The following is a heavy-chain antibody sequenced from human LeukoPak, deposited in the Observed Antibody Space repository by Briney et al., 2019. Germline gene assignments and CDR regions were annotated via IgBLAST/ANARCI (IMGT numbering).Heavy chain of an antibody. V-gene: IGHV3-64D*06. CDR1: GFTFSSYA. CDR2: ITSNGGST. CDR3: ARRDGYKSHFDY. J-gene: IGHJ4*02. Sequence: PGGSLRLSCSASGFTFSSYAMNWVRQAPGKGLEYVSAITSNGGSTYYADSVKGRFTISRDNSKNTLYLQMSSLRAEDTAVYYCARRDGYKSHFDYWGQGTLVTVSS. D-gene: IGHD5-24*01.